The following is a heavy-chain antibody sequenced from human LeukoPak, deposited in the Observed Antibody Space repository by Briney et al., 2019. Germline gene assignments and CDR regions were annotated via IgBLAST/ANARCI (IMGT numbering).Heavy chain of an antibody. Sequence: SETLSLTCTVSRGSISSGGYYCSWIRQHPGNGLEWLGYIYYSVSTYYNPSLKRRVTISVDTSKNQSSLKLSSVTAADTAVYYCARAPWFDPWGQGTLVTVSS. CDR1: RGSISSGGYY. J-gene: IGHJ5*02. CDR2: IYYSVST. V-gene: IGHV4-31*03. CDR3: ARAPWFDP.